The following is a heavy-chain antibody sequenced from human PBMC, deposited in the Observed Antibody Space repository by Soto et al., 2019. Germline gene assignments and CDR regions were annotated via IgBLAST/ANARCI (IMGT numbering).Heavy chain of an antibody. CDR3: ARDVDYTNWVPYY. V-gene: IGHV4-4*07. CDR1: GGSITVYY. CDR2: VYSSGST. D-gene: IGHD1-1*01. J-gene: IGHJ4*02. Sequence: PSETLSLTCTVSGGSITVYYWTLIRQPAGKGLEWIGRVYSSGSTNYNPSLKSRVTMSVDASKNQFSLKLHSVTAADTAVYYCARDVDYTNWVPYYWGQGRLFTVSS.